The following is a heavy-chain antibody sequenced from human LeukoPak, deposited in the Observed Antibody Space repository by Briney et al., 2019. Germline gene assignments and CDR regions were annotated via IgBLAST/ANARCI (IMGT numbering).Heavy chain of an antibody. Sequence: SETLSLTCAVYGGSFSGYYWSWIRQPPGKGLEWIGEINHSGSTNYNPSLKSRVTILVDTSKNQFSLKLSSVTAADTAVYYCARWNYDFWSGYYSFDYWGQGTLVTVSS. J-gene: IGHJ4*02. CDR2: INHSGST. CDR1: GGSFSGYY. CDR3: ARWNYDFWSGYYSFDY. D-gene: IGHD3-3*01. V-gene: IGHV4-34*01.